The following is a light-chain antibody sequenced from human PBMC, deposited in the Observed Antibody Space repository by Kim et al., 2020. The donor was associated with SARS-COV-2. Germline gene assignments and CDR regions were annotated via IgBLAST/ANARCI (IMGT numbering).Light chain of an antibody. V-gene: IGKV3-15*01. J-gene: IGKJ2*01. CDR2: GAS. Sequence: LSLSPGGSVTLTVRASQSVSGNLAWYQEKPGQGPRLLIYGASTRATGIPARFSGSGSGTEFTLTISSLQSEDFAVYYCHQYDNWYTFGQGTKLEIK. CDR3: HQYDNWYT. CDR1: QSVSGN.